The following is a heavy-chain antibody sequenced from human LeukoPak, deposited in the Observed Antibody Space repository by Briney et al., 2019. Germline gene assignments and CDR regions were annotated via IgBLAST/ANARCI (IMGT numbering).Heavy chain of an antibody. D-gene: IGHD3-10*01. Sequence: PSETLSLTCTVSGGSISSYYWSWIRQPAGKGLEWIGRVHTNGTTNYNPSLKSRVTMSRDTSKNQFSLKLNSVTAADTAMYYCARDLHGSGTWDWFDPWGQGTLVTVSS. CDR3: ARDLHGSGTWDWFDP. CDR1: GGSISSYY. J-gene: IGHJ5*02. V-gene: IGHV4-4*07. CDR2: VHTNGTT.